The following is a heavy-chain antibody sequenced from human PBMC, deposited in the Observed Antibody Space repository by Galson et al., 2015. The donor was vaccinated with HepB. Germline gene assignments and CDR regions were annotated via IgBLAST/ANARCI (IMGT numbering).Heavy chain of an antibody. CDR3: ARETSLRYEDAFDI. V-gene: IGHV3-33*01. CDR2: IWYDGSNK. CDR1: GFTFSSYG. J-gene: IGHJ3*02. D-gene: IGHD5-12*01. Sequence: SLRLSCAASGFTFSSYGMHWVRQAPGKGLEWVAVIWYDGSNKYYADSVKGRFTISRDSSKNTLYLQMNSLRAEDTAVYYCARETSLRYEDAFDIWGQGTMVTVSS.